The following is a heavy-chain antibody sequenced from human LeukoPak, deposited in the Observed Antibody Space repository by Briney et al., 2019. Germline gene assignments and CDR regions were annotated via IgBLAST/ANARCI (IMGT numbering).Heavy chain of an antibody. D-gene: IGHD3-10*01. Sequence: GGSLRLSCAASGFTFSSSAMNWVRQAPGKGLEWVSYISSSSSTIYYADSVKGRFTISRDNSKNTLYLQMNSLRAEDTAVYYCAKERGWRGAFDIWGQGTMVTVSS. CDR1: GFTFSSSA. J-gene: IGHJ3*02. V-gene: IGHV3-48*01. CDR3: AKERGWRGAFDI. CDR2: ISSSSSTI.